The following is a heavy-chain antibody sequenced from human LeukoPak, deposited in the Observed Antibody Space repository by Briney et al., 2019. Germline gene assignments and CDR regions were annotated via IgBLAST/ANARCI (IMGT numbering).Heavy chain of an antibody. CDR1: GFTVSSNY. CDR3: AREGPYYYDSSGYVIDAFDI. Sequence: GGSLRLSCAASGFTVSSNYMSWVRQAPGKGLEWVSSISSSSSYIYYADSVKGRFTISRDNAKNSLYLQMNSLRAEDTAVYYCAREGPYYYDSSGYVIDAFDIWGQGTMVTVSS. CDR2: ISSSSSYI. D-gene: IGHD3-22*01. V-gene: IGHV3-21*01. J-gene: IGHJ3*02.